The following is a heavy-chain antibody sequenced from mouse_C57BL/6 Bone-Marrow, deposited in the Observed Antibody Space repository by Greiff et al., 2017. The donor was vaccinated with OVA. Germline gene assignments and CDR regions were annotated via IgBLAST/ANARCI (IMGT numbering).Heavy chain of an antibody. Sequence: VQLQQSGPELVKPGASVKMSCKASGYTFTDYNMHWVKQSHGKSLEWIGNINPNNGGTSSNQKFKGKATLTVNKSSSTAYMELRSLTAEDSAVYYCAGRTGDYDFYAMDYWGQGTSVTVSS. CDR2: INPNNGGT. V-gene: IGHV1-22*01. CDR1: GYTFTDYN. CDR3: AGRTGDYDFYAMDY. D-gene: IGHD2-4*01. J-gene: IGHJ4*01.